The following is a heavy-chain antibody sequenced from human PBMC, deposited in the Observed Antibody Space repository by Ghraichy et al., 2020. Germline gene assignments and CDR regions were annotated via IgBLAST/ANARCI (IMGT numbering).Heavy chain of an antibody. Sequence: GESLNISCAASGFTFNNYAVNWVRQAPGRGPEWVSCVSGSGGTTYYAGSVKGRFTVSGDNSENTVWLQMNSLRAEDTAVYYCAKSRGGSCYSAGDYWGQGILVTVSS. D-gene: IGHD2-15*01. V-gene: IGHV3-23*01. J-gene: IGHJ4*02. CDR1: GFTFNNYA. CDR3: AKSRGGSCYSAGDY. CDR2: VSGSGGTT.